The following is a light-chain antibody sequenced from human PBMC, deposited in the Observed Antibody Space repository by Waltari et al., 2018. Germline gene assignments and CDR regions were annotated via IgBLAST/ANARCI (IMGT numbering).Light chain of an antibody. V-gene: IGKV3-20*01. CDR2: GAS. CDR3: QYYGSSPLFT. J-gene: IGKJ2*01. CDR1: ESISSNY. Sequence: IVLTQSPGTLSLSPGGRVTLSCRASESISSNYLNWCQQKRGRAPRLLIYGASNRATDIPDRFSGSGSGTDFTLTISRLEPEDFAVYYCQYYGSSPLFTFGLGTRLDIK.